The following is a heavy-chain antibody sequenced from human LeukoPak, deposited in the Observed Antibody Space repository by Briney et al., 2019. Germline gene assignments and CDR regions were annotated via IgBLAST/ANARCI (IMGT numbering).Heavy chain of an antibody. CDR1: GGSISSSSYY. CDR3: ARGRGDDHNHWNAFDI. CDR2: IYYSGST. V-gene: IGHV4-39*01. D-gene: IGHD3-10*01. J-gene: IGHJ3*02. Sequence: SETLSLTCTVSGGSISSSSYYWGWIRQPPGKGLGWIGSIYYSGSTYYNPSLKSRVTISVDTSKNQFSLKLSSVTAADTAVYYCARGRGDDHNHWNAFDIWGQGTMVTVSS.